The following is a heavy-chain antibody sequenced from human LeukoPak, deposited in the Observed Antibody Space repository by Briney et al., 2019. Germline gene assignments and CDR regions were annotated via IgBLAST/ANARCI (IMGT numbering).Heavy chain of an antibody. J-gene: IGHJ6*02. V-gene: IGHV1-18*01. D-gene: IGHD3-10*01. CDR2: ISTFNGKT. CDR1: GYTFANYG. Sequence: GASVKVSCKASGYTFANYGVTWVRQAPGRGLERMGWISTFNGKTNYAQTLQGRVTMTTDTSTNTAYMELRSLRSDDTAVYFCARDRAARFGGHHYYYDMDVWGQGTTVTVSS. CDR3: ARDRAARFGGHHYYYDMDV.